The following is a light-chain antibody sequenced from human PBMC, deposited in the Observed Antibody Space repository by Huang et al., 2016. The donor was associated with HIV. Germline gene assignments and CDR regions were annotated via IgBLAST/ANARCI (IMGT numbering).Light chain of an antibody. CDR2: GAS. Sequence: EIVMTQSPDTLSVSPGERVTLSCRASQSVSSNLAWYRQNPGQAPWLLIYGASTRATGIPARCSGSGSGTEFTLTISSLQSEDFAVYYCQQYNDWPRTFGQGSKVEI. J-gene: IGKJ1*01. CDR1: QSVSSN. V-gene: IGKV3-15*01. CDR3: QQYNDWPRT.